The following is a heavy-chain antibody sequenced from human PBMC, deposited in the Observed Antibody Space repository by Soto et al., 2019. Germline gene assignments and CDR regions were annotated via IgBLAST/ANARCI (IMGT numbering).Heavy chain of an antibody. CDR2: INPNSGGT. D-gene: IGHD2-2*01. Sequence: ASVKVSCKASGYTFTGYYMHWVRQAPGQGLEWMGWINPNSGGTNYAQKFQGWVTMTRDTSISTAYMELSRLRSDDTAVYYCARSRDYWSSTSCYGYYGMDVWGQGTTVTVSS. CDR1: GYTFTGYY. CDR3: ARSRDYWSSTSCYGYYGMDV. V-gene: IGHV1-2*04. J-gene: IGHJ6*02.